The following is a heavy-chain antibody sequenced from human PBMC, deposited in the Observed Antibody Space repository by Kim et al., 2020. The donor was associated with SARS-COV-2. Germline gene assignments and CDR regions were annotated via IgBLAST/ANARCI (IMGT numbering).Heavy chain of an antibody. CDR3: ARETDDYGDLLYNWFDP. D-gene: IGHD4-17*01. J-gene: IGHJ5*02. V-gene: IGHV7-4-1*02. CDR1: GYTFTSYA. Sequence: ASVKVSCKASGYTFTSYAMNWVRQAPGQGLEWMGWINTNTGNPTYAQGFTGRFVFSLDTSVSTAYLQISSLKAEDTAVYYCARETDDYGDLLYNWFDPWGQGTLVTVSS. CDR2: INTNTGNP.